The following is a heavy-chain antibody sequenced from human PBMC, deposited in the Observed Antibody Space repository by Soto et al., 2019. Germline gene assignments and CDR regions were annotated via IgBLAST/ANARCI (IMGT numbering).Heavy chain of an antibody. J-gene: IGHJ6*02. CDR3: ARDPRPAYCTNCVCYPDTKYGMDV. D-gene: IGHD2-8*01. CDR1: GYTFTSYA. V-gene: IGHV1-3*01. Sequence: GPVKVSCKASGYTFTSYAMHWVRQAPGQRLEWMGWINAGNGNTKYSQKFQGRVTITRDTSASTAYMELSSLRSEDTAVYYCARDPRPAYCTNCVCYPDTKYGMDVWGQGTTVTVSS. CDR2: INAGNGNT.